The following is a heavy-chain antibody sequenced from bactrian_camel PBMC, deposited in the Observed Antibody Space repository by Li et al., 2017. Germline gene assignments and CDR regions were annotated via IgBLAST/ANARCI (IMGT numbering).Heavy chain of an antibody. CDR2: IATGSGNT. J-gene: IGHJ4*01. CDR1: GYTYNRNC. Sequence: QLVESGGGSVQAGGSLRLSCAASGYTYNRNCMAWFRQAPGKEREGVARIATGSGNTYYADSVKGRFTISQDNAKNTVYLQMNSLQPEDTAVYSCAAVSCPRGVVVAAYDRYEHWGQGTQVTVS. CDR3: AAVSCPRGVVVAAYDRYEH. V-gene: IGHV3S25*01. D-gene: IGHD7*01.